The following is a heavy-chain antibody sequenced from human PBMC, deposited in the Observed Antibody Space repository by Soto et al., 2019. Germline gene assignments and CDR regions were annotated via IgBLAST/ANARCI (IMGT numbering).Heavy chain of an antibody. J-gene: IGHJ4*02. V-gene: IGHV3-15*01. CDR3: TTEHPRGPDY. Sequence: EVQLVESGGGFVKPGESLRVSCAASGFTLSNAWMNWVRQAPGKGLEWVGQIRSKTDGGTTFYPAHVKGRFIISRDDSRDTLYLKMNSLKTEDTAVYYCTTEHPRGPDYWGQGTLVTVSS. D-gene: IGHD5-12*01. CDR1: GFTLSNAW. CDR2: IRSKTDGGTT.